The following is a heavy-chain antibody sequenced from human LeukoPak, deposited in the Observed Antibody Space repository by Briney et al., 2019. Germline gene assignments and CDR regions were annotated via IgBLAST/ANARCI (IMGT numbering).Heavy chain of an antibody. CDR2: ISSSSSYI. Sequence: PGGSLRLSCAASGFTFSSYSMNWVRQAPGKGLEWVSSISSSSSYIYYADSVKGRFTISRDNAKNSLYLQMNSLRAEDTAAYYCARTGFGELSKTIDYWGQGTLVTVSS. CDR1: GFTFSSYS. D-gene: IGHD3-10*01. J-gene: IGHJ4*02. CDR3: ARTGFGELSKTIDY. V-gene: IGHV3-21*01.